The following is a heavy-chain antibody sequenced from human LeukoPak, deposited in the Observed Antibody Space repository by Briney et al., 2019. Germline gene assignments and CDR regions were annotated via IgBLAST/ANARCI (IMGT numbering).Heavy chain of an antibody. D-gene: IGHD6-19*01. V-gene: IGHV3-30*02. J-gene: IGHJ5*02. CDR1: GFTFSSYG. CDR3: AKSGYSSGWSFDWFDP. CDR2: IRYDGSNK. Sequence: GGSLRLSCAASGFTFSSYGMHWVRQAPGKGLEWVAFIRYDGSNKYYADSVKGRFTISRDNSKNTLYLQINSLRAEDTAVYYCAKSGYSSGWSFDWFDPWAREPWSPSPQ.